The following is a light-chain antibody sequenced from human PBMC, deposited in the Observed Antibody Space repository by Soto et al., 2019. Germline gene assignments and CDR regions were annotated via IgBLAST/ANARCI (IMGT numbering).Light chain of an antibody. Sequence: DIQMTQSPSSLSASVGDRVTITCRASQSISNYLNWYQQKPGKAPKLLIYDASTLQSGVPSRLSGSGSGTEFTLSISSLQPEDFATNYCQQSYITPYTFGQGTKLEIK. J-gene: IGKJ2*01. CDR2: DAS. CDR1: QSISNY. CDR3: QQSYITPYT. V-gene: IGKV1-39*01.